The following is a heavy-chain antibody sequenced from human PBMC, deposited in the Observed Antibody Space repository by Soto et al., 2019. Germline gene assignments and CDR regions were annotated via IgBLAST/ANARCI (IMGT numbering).Heavy chain of an antibody. J-gene: IGHJ4*02. Sequence: GGSLRLSCAASGFSFSSYAMSWVHQAPGKGLEWVSTISGSGGSAYYADSVKGRFTISRDNSKNTLYLQMNSLRAEDTAVYYCARDRYPFDYWGQGTLVTVSS. CDR2: ISGSGGSA. CDR3: ARDRYPFDY. V-gene: IGHV3-23*01. CDR1: GFSFSSYA. D-gene: IGHD1-26*01.